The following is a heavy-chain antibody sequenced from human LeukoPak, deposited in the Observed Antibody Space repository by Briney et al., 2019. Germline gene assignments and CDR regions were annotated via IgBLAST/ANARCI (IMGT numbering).Heavy chain of an antibody. J-gene: IGHJ4*02. CDR2: ISSSSSYI. V-gene: IGHV3-21*01. D-gene: IGHD1-26*01. CDR1: GFTFSSYS. CDR3: ARMGSYHHPSYFDY. Sequence: GGSLRLSCAASGFTFSSYSMNWVRQAPGKGLEWVSSISSSSSYIYYADSVKGRFTISRDNAKSSLYLQMNSLRAEDTAVYYCARMGSYHHPSYFDYWGQGTLVTVSS.